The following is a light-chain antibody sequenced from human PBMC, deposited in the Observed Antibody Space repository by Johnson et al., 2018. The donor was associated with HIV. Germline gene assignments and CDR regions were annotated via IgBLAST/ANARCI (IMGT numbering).Light chain of an antibody. Sequence: QPVLTQPPSVSAAPGQKVTISCSGSSSNIGNNYVSWYQQLPGTAPKLLIYDNNKRPSGIPDRFSGSKSGTSATLGITGLQTGDEADYYCGTWDNSLNSPVFGTGTKLTVL. CDR3: GTWDNSLNSPV. J-gene: IGLJ1*01. CDR2: DNN. V-gene: IGLV1-51*01. CDR1: SSNIGNNY.